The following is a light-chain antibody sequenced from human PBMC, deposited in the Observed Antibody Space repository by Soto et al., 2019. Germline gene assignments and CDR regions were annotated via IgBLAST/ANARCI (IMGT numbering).Light chain of an antibody. CDR1: TGAVTSGHY. Sequence: QVVVTQEPSLTVSPGGTVTLTCGSSTGAVTSGHYPHWFQQKPGQAPRTLIYDTSNKHSWTPARFSGSLLGGKAALTLSGAQPEDEADYYCLVIFTGVGEVFGTGTKVTVL. CDR3: LVIFTGVGEV. CDR2: DTS. J-gene: IGLJ1*01. V-gene: IGLV7-46*01.